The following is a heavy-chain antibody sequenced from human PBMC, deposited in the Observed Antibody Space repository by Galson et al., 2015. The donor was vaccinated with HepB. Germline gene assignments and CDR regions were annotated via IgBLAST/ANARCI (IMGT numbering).Heavy chain of an antibody. CDR2: ISSSSSTI. V-gene: IGHV3-48*02. J-gene: IGHJ5*02. Sequence: SLRLSCAASGFTFSSYSMNWVRQAPGKGLEWVSYISSSSSTIYYADSVKGRFTISRDNAKNSLYLQMNSLRDEDTAVYYCARARHDYTDWFDPWGQGTLVTVSS. CDR3: ARARHDYTDWFDP. D-gene: IGHD4-11*01. CDR1: GFTFSSYS.